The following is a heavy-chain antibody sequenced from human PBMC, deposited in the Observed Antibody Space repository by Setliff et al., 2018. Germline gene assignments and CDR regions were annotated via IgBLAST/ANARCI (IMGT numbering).Heavy chain of an antibody. J-gene: IGHJ6*03. CDR1: GGSISSGSYY. CDR3: ARGTTNLNYYYYMDV. V-gene: IGHV4-31*03. Sequence: LSLTCTVSGGSISSGSYYRTWIRQHPGKGLEWIGYIYYIGSTYYNPSLKSRVTISVDTSQNQFSLRLSSVTAADTAVYYCARGTTNLNYYYYMDVWGKGTTVTV. CDR2: IYYIGST. D-gene: IGHD4-4*01.